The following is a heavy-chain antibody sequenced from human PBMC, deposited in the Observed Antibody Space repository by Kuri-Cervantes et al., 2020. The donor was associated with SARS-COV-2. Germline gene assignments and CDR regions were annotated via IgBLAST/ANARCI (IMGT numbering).Heavy chain of an antibody. J-gene: IGHJ6*03. CDR2: IWYDGENE. CDR3: ARGAANYYYMDV. D-gene: IGHD6-25*01. CDR1: GCTFSNYV. Sequence: GESLKISCVASGCTFSNYVIHWVRQAPGKGLEWVAVIWYDGENEYYAGSVKGRFTISRDNSKNTVSLHMNSLRAEDTAMYYCARGAANYYYMDVWGKGTTVTVSS. V-gene: IGHV3-33*08.